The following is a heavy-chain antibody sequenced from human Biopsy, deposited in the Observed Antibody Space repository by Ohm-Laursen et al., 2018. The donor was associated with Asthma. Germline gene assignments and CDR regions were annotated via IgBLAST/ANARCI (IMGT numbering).Heavy chain of an antibody. Sequence: SLRLSCSASGFSFSNFAIHWVHQAPGKGLEWVGVISKDASTQDYADSVKGRFTMARDNSKNTLDLQMNSLREEDTAVYYCVRDGTDDAFDIWGQGTVVSVSS. CDR3: VRDGTDDAFDI. D-gene: IGHD1-1*01. V-gene: IGHV3-30*01. J-gene: IGHJ3*02. CDR1: GFSFSNFA. CDR2: ISKDASTQ.